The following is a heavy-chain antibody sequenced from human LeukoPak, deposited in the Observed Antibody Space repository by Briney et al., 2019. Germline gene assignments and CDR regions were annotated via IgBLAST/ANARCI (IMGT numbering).Heavy chain of an antibody. CDR2: ISANNGNT. CDR1: GYTFTGYY. J-gene: IGHJ4*02. D-gene: IGHD2-21*02. V-gene: IGHV1-18*04. Sequence: GASVKVSCKASGYTFTGYYMHWVRQAPGQGLEWMGWISANNGNTNYAQNLQGRVIMTTDTFTSIAYMELRSLRSDDTAVYYCARGNHIVEVTAMDYWGQGTLVTVSS. CDR3: ARGNHIVEVTAMDY.